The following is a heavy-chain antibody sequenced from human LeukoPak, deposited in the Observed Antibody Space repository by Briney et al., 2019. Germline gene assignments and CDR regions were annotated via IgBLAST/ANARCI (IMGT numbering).Heavy chain of an antibody. Sequence: GGSLRLSCAASGFTFSSYAMHWVRQAPGKGLEWVANIKQDGSEKYYVDSVKGRFTISRDNVENSLDLQMNSLRAEDTAVYYCARGKTESSYGPAYFDYWGQGALVTVSS. V-gene: IGHV3-7*01. J-gene: IGHJ4*02. CDR3: ARGKTESSYGPAYFDY. D-gene: IGHD5-18*01. CDR1: GFTFSSYA. CDR2: IKQDGSEK.